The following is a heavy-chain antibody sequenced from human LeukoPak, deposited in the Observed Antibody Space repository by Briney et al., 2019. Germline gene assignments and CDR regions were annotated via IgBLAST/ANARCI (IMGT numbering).Heavy chain of an antibody. J-gene: IGHJ6*03. V-gene: IGHV4-34*01. CDR2: INHSGST. CDR1: GGSFSGYY. Sequence: PSETLSLTCAVYGGSFSGYYWSWISQPPGKGLKWIGEINHSGSTNYNPSLKSRVTISVDTSKNQFSLKLSSVTAADTAVYYCARGGRSEYSSSWYAYYYYYYMDVWGKGTTVTVSS. D-gene: IGHD6-13*01. CDR3: ARGGRSEYSSSWYAYYYYYYMDV.